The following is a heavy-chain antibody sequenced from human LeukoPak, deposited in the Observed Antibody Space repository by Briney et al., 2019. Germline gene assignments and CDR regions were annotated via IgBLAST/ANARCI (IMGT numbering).Heavy chain of an antibody. J-gene: IGHJ4*02. CDR1: GYTFTGCY. D-gene: IGHD2-2*01. Sequence: ASVKVFCKASGYTFTGCYMHWVRQAPGQGFEWMGWITPNSGDTNYAQKFQGRVTMTRDTSISTAHMELSRLRSDDTAVYYCARANPLYCSSATCLFDYWGQGTLVTVSS. CDR2: ITPNSGDT. V-gene: IGHV1-2*02. CDR3: ARANPLYCSSATCLFDY.